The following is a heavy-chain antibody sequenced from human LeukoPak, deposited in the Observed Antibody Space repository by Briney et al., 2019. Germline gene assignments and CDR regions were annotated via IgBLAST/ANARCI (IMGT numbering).Heavy chain of an antibody. Sequence: GGSLRLSRAASGFTFSDYYMIWVRQAPGKGLEWVSVFSNRTHYADSVKGRFTTSRDNSRNTLYLEMNNLRAEDTAIYYCAKDWYDYWGQGTLVTVSS. CDR1: GFTFSDYY. V-gene: IGHV3-23*03. J-gene: IGHJ4*02. CDR3: AKDWYDY. CDR2: FSNRT. D-gene: IGHD6-13*01.